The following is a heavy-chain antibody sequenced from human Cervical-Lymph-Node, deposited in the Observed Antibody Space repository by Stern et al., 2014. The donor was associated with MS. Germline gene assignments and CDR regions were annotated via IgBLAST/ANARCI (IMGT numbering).Heavy chain of an antibody. Sequence: QVTLRESGPALVKPTQTLTLTCTFSGFSLSTSGLGVAWIRQPPGEALEWLAYIYWADQKRYSPSLKSRLTITKDTSKNQVVLTLTNVDPVDTATYYCAHRTAGPFDYWGQGTLVTVSS. J-gene: IGHJ4*02. V-gene: IGHV2-5*02. CDR1: GFSLSTSGLG. CDR2: IYWADQK. CDR3: AHRTAGPFDY.